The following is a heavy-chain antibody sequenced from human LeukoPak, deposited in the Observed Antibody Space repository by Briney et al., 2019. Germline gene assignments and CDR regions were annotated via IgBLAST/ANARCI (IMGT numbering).Heavy chain of an antibody. Sequence: PGGSLRLSCAASGFTFSTYAMSWVRQAPGKGLEWVSAISGGGGSTYYADSVKGRFTISRDNSKNTLFLQMNSLRAEDTAVYYCAKDPRSGSWCHPFDYWGQGTLLTVSS. CDR2: ISGGGGST. D-gene: IGHD6-13*01. V-gene: IGHV3-23*01. CDR3: AKDPRSGSWCHPFDY. J-gene: IGHJ4*02. CDR1: GFTFSTYA.